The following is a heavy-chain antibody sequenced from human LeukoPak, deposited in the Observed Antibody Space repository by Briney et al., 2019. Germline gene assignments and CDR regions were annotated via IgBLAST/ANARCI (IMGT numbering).Heavy chain of an antibody. CDR2: IKQDGSEK. CDR3: ARDVIVVVAAMENWFDP. CDR1: GFTFSSYW. V-gene: IGHV3-7*01. Sequence: GGSLRLSCAASGFTFSSYWMSWVRQAPGKGLEWVANIKQDGSEKYYVDSVKGRFTISRDNAKNSLYLQMNSLRAEDTAVYYCARDVIVVVAAMENWFDPWGQGTLVTVSS. D-gene: IGHD2-15*01. J-gene: IGHJ5*02.